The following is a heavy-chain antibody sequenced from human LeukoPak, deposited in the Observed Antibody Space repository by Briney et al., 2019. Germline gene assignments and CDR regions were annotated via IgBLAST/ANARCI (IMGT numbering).Heavy chain of an antibody. D-gene: IGHD6-13*01. J-gene: IGHJ4*02. CDR1: GFTFSSYS. CDR3: ASHSSTWYNPSDY. Sequence: GGSLRLSCAASGFTFSSYSMNWVRQAPGKGLEWVSSISSSSSYIYYADSVKGRFTISRDNSKNTLYLQMNSLRAEDTAVYYCASHSSTWYNPSDYWGQGTLVTVSS. V-gene: IGHV3-21*01. CDR2: ISSSSSYI.